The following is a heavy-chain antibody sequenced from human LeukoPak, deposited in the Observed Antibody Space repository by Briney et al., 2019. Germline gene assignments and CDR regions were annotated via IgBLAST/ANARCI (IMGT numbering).Heavy chain of an antibody. V-gene: IGHV3-48*03. D-gene: IGHD5-12*01. J-gene: IGHJ6*03. CDR2: ISSSGSTI. CDR3: AREDIVATRSHGGDYYYYYMDV. Sequence: GGSLRLSCAASGFTFSSYEMNWVRQAPGKGLEWVSYISSSGSTIYYADSVKGRFTISRDNAKNSLYLQMNSLRAEDTAVYYCAREDIVATRSHGGDYYYYYMDVWGKGTTVTVPS. CDR1: GFTFSSYE.